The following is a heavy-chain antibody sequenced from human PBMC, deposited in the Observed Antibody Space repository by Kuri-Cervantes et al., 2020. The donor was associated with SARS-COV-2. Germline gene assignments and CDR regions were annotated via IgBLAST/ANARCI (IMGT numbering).Heavy chain of an antibody. J-gene: IGHJ6*02. CDR3: ARSANCGSGSYYMSYGMDV. Sequence: SVKVSCKASGYTFTSYGISWVRQAPGQGLEWMGRIIPILGIANYAQKFQGKVTITADKSTSTAYMELSSLRSEDTAVYYCARSANCGSGSYYMSYGMDVWGQGTTVTVSS. D-gene: IGHD3-10*01. CDR1: GYTFTSYG. V-gene: IGHV1-69*04. CDR2: IIPILGIA.